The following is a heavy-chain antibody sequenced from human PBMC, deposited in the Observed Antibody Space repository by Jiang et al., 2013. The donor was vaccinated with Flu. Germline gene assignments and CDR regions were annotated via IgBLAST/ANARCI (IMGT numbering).Heavy chain of an antibody. D-gene: IGHD3-10*01. V-gene: IGHV2-5*02. CDR2: IYWDDDK. CDR3: AQAMVRGEPDNDAFDI. J-gene: IGHJ3*02. Sequence: KALEWLALIYWDDDKRYSPSLKSRLTITKDTSKNQVVLTMTNMDPVDTATYYCAQAMVRGEPDNDAFDIWGQGTMVTVSS.